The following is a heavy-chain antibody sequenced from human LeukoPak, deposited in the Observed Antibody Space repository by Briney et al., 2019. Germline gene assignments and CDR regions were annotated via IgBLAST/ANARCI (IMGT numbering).Heavy chain of an antibody. Sequence: SETLSLTCAVYGGAFSGYSWSWIRQPPGKGLEWIGEIDPNGTTNYNPSLKSRVTLSEDTSKNQFSLKLSSVTAADTAVYYCARGGSDFWSGYYSLPGAFDIWGQGTMVTVSS. J-gene: IGHJ3*02. D-gene: IGHD3-3*01. CDR1: GGAFSGYS. CDR3: ARGGSDFWSGYYSLPGAFDI. V-gene: IGHV4-34*01. CDR2: IDPNGTT.